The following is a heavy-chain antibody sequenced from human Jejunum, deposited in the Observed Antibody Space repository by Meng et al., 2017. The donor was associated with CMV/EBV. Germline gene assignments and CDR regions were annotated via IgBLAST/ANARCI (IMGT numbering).Heavy chain of an antibody. Sequence: FSSYWMSWVRQAPGKGLEWVANIKQDGSETYYADSVKGRFTISRDNSKNTLYLQMNSLRAEDTAVYYCAKAIGDYGVYYYYGMDVWGQGTTVTVSS. D-gene: IGHD4-17*01. CDR3: AKAIGDYGVYYYYGMDV. V-gene: IGHV3-7*01. CDR1: FSSYW. CDR2: IKQDGSET. J-gene: IGHJ6*02.